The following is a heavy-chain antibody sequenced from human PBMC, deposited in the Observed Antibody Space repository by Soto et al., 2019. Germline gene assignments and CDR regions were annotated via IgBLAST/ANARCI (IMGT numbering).Heavy chain of an antibody. CDR1: GGSISSSNW. CDR3: AKKRSPGWYFDL. CDR2: IYHTGST. Sequence: QVQVQESGPGLVKPSGTLSLTCAVSGGSISSSNWWSWVRQSPGKGLEWIGEIYHTGSTNYNPSLTSRVTISVDKSKNQFSLNLTSVTAADTAVYYCAKKRSPGWYFDLWGRGTQVTVSS. J-gene: IGHJ2*01. V-gene: IGHV4-4*02.